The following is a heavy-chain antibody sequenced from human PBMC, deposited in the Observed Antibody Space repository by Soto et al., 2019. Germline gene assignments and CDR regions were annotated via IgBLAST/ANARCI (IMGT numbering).Heavy chain of an antibody. CDR2: VHHSGGS. CDR1: GGSISSYY. J-gene: IGHJ6*02. CDR3: ARQGFGPLHGLVDV. Sequence: QVQLQESGPGLVKPSETMSLSCTVSGGSISSYYWSWVRQSPGKRMEWIGYVHHSGGSSYNPSLHSRVAISLDTSTSQFSPKVTSVTATDTAVYYCARQGFGPLHGLVDVWGQGTTVTVSS. D-gene: IGHD3-10*01. V-gene: IGHV4-59*08.